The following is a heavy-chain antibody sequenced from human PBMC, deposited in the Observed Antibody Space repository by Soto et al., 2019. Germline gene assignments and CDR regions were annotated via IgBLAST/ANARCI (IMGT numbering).Heavy chain of an antibody. J-gene: IGHJ5*02. V-gene: IGHV3-30-3*01. CDR2: ISYDGSNK. CDR3: ASLGNTYYYGSGSFRNWFDP. D-gene: IGHD3-10*01. Sequence: QVQLVESGGGVVQPGRSLRLSCAASGFTFSSYAMHWVRQAPGKGLEWVAVISYDGSNKDYADSVKGRFTISRDNSKNTLYLQMNSLRAEDTAVYYCASLGNTYYYGSGSFRNWFDPWGQGTLVTVSS. CDR1: GFTFSSYA.